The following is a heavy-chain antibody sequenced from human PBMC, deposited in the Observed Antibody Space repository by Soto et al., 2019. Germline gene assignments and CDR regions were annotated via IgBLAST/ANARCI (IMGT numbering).Heavy chain of an antibody. J-gene: IGHJ6*02. Sequence: EVQLVESGGGLVQPGGSLRLSCAASGFTFSSYAMHWVRQAPGKGLEYVSAISSNGGSTYYANSVKGRFTISRDNSSNTMYLQMGSLRAEDMAVYYCARGIAGSVYGMDVWGHGTTVTVSS. CDR1: GFTFSSYA. D-gene: IGHD2-15*01. V-gene: IGHV3-64*01. CDR2: ISSNGGST. CDR3: ARGIAGSVYGMDV.